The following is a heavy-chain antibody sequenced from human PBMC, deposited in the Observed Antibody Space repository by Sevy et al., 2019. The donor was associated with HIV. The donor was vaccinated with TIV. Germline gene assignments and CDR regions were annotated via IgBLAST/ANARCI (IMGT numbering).Heavy chain of an antibody. J-gene: IGHJ1*01. CDR1: GFSLSTSGVG. V-gene: IGHV2-5*02. CDR2: IYWDDDK. D-gene: IGHD3-22*01. CDR3: AHYQDYDSSGYFSQSETGAEYFQH. Sequence: SGPTLVNPTQTLTLTCTFSGFSLSTSGVGVGWIRQPPGKALEWLALIYWDDDKRYSPSLKSRLTITKDTSKNQVVLTMTNIDPVDTATYYCAHYQDYDSSGYFSQSETGAEYFQHWGQGTLVTVSS.